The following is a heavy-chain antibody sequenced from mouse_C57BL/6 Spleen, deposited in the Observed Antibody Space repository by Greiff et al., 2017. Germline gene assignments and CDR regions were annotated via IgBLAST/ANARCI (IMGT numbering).Heavy chain of an antibody. V-gene: IGHV1-64*01. CDR3: ARLRRSYYFDY. Sequence: VQLQQPGAELVKPGASVKLSCKASGYTFTSYWMHWVKQRPGQGLEWIGMIHPNSGSTNYNEKFKSKATLTLDKSSSTAYMQLSSLASEEAAVYYCARLRRSYYFDYWGQGTTLTVSS. D-gene: IGHD1-1*01. CDR2: IHPNSGST. J-gene: IGHJ2*01. CDR1: GYTFTSYW.